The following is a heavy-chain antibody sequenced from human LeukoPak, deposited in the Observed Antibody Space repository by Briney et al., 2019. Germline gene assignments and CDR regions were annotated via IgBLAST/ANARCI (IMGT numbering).Heavy chain of an antibody. CDR1: GGTFSSYA. D-gene: IGHD3-10*01. J-gene: IGHJ6*03. V-gene: IGHV1-69*13. CDR2: IIPIFGTA. Sequence: GASVKVSCKASGGTFSSYAISWVRQAPGQGLEWMGGIIPIFGTANYAQKFQGRVTITADESTSTAYMELSSLRSEDTAVYYCARVAQSYYGSGSFPYYMDVWGKGTTVTVSS. CDR3: ARVAQSYYGSGSFPYYMDV.